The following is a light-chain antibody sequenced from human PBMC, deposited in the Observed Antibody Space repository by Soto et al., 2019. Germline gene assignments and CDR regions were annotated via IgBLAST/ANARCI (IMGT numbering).Light chain of an antibody. CDR2: DAS. CDR1: QDIRSD. CDR3: LQYQSPRDS. J-gene: IGKJ2*01. Sequence: AIQMTQSPSSLSASVGDSITITCRASQDIRSDLGWYQQKPGRAPKLLIYDASSLQGGVPSRFSGSGSGTDFTLTISSLQPEDFATYYCLQYQSPRDSFGQGTKV. V-gene: IGKV1-6*01.